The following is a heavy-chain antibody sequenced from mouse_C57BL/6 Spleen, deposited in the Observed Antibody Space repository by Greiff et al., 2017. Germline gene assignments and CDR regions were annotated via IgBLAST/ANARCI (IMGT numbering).Heavy chain of an antibody. D-gene: IGHD1-1*01. CDR1: GFNIKDYY. Sequence: VQLQQSGAELVKPGASVKLSCTASGFNIKDYYMHWVKQRTEQGLEWIGRIDPEDGATKYAPKFQGKATITADTSSNTAYLQLSSLTSEDTAVYYCARAYLSGSSYFDYWGQGTTLTVSS. CDR3: ARAYLSGSSYFDY. V-gene: IGHV14-2*01. CDR2: IDPEDGAT. J-gene: IGHJ2*01.